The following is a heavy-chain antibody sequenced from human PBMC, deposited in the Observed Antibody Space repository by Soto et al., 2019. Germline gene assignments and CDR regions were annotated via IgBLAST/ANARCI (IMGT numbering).Heavy chain of an antibody. D-gene: IGHD3-3*01. J-gene: IGHJ4*02. Sequence: EVQLVESGGGLVQPGGSLRLSCAASGFSITNTWMHWVRQAPGKGLERVGRVKSKADGGTADYAAPVKGRFTVSRDDSKNTQYLQMNSLKVEDTAVYYCNSYPDFWGGHTPLWGQGTLVTVSS. CDR1: GFSITNTW. V-gene: IGHV3-15*07. CDR3: NSYPDFWGGHTPL. CDR2: VKSKADGGTA.